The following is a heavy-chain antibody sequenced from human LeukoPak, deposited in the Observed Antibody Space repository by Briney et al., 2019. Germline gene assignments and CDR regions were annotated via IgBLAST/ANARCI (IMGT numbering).Heavy chain of an antibody. CDR1: GGSISSGDYY. CDR2: IYYSGST. Sequence: PSETLSLTCTVSGGSISSGDYYWSWIRQPPGKGLEWIGYIYYSGSTYYNPSLKSRVTISVDTSKNQFSLKLSSVIAADTAVYYCARSLGDYYDSSGYYGFDYWGQGTLVTVSS. CDR3: ARSLGDYYDSSGYYGFDY. D-gene: IGHD3-22*01. J-gene: IGHJ4*02. V-gene: IGHV4-30-4*02.